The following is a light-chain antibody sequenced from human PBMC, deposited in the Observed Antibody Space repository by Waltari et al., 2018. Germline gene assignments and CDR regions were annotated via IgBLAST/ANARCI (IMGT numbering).Light chain of an antibody. CDR1: SGHNSHA. CDR2: VNSDGSH. V-gene: IGLV4-69*01. J-gene: IGLJ3*02. CDR3: QTWGTGIQV. Sequence: QLVLTQSPSASASLGASVKLTCPLSSGHNSHAIAWHQQRPEKGPRYLMSVNSDGSHYKGDGISDRFSGSSSGPERYLTISSHQSDDEADYYCQTWGTGIQVFGGGTKLTVL.